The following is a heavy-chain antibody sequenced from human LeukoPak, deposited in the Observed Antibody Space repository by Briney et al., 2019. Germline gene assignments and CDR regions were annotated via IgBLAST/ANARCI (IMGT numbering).Heavy chain of an antibody. D-gene: IGHD5-18*01. CDR3: ARVAGESGYSYGYSY. CDR1: GFTVSSNY. Sequence: GGSLRLSCAASGFTVSSNYMSWVRQAPGKGLEWVSVIYSGGSTYYADSVKGRFTISRDNSKNTLYLQMNSLRAEDTAVYHCARVAGESGYSYGYSYWGQGTLVTVSS. V-gene: IGHV3-53*01. CDR2: IYSGGST. J-gene: IGHJ4*02.